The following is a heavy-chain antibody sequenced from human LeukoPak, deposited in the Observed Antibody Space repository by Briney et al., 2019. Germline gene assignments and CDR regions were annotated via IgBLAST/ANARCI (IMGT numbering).Heavy chain of an antibody. CDR1: GYTFTGYY. V-gene: IGHV1-2*02. CDR2: INPNSGGT. CDR3: ARDRCSGGSCYYYYYMDV. J-gene: IGHJ6*03. D-gene: IGHD2-15*01. Sequence: ASVKVSCKASGYTFTGYYMHWVRQAPGQGLEWMGWINPNSGGTNYAQKFQGRVTMTRDTSISTAYMELSRLRSDDTAVYYCARDRCSGGSCYYYYYMDVWGKGTTVTVSS.